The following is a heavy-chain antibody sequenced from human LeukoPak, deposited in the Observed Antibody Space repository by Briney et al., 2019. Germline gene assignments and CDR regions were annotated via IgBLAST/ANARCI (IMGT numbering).Heavy chain of an antibody. D-gene: IGHD3-22*01. CDR1: GFTFSTYG. CDR2: IWYDGTNK. Sequence: GGSLRLSCAASGFTFSTYGMHWVRQAPGKGLEWVAVIWYDGTNKYYVDSVKGRFTISRDNSKNTLYLQMNSLRAEDTAVYYCARDLNYDRVFDIWGQGTMVTVSS. J-gene: IGHJ3*02. CDR3: ARDLNYDRVFDI. V-gene: IGHV3-33*01.